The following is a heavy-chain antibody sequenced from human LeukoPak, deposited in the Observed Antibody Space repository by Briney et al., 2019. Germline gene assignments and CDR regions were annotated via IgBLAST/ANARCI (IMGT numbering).Heavy chain of an antibody. CDR2: INPNSGGT. D-gene: IGHD2-2*01. V-gene: IGHV1-2*06. Sequence: ASVKVSCKASGYTFTGYYMHWVRQAPGQGLEWMGRINPNSGGTNYAQKFQGRVTMTRDTSISTAYMELSRLTSDDTAVYYCASAPMPYDAFDIWGQGTMVTVSS. CDR3: ASAPMPYDAFDI. J-gene: IGHJ3*02. CDR1: GYTFTGYY.